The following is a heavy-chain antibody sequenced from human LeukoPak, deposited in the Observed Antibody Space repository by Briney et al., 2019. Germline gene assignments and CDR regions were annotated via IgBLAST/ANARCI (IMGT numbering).Heavy chain of an antibody. J-gene: IGHJ4*02. Sequence: GGSLRLSCAASGFTFGSYEMNWVRQAPGKGLEWVAYIGDGGGDIHYADSVKGRFTISRYNADNSLYLQMDSLRAEDTAVYYCARDVSVAVPGTLYFDSWGQGTLVTVSS. CDR2: IGDGGGDI. CDR3: ARDVSVAVPGTLYFDS. V-gene: IGHV3-48*03. D-gene: IGHD6-19*01. CDR1: GFTFGSYE.